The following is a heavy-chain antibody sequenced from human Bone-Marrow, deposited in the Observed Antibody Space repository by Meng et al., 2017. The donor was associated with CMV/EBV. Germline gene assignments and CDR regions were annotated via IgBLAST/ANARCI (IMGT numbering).Heavy chain of an antibody. CDR2: IYYSGST. V-gene: IGHV4-59*01. J-gene: IGHJ4*02. D-gene: IGHD1-1*01. CDR1: GGSISSYY. CDR3: ARGGNGDSYDY. Sequence: GSLRLSCTVSGGSISSYYWSWIRQPPGKGLEWIGYIYYSGSTNYNPSLKSRVTISVDTSKNQFSLKLSSVTAADTAVYYCARGGNGDSYDYWVQGTLVTVSS.